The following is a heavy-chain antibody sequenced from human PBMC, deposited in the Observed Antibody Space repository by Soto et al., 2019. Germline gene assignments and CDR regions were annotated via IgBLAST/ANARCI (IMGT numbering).Heavy chain of an antibody. CDR3: ARDQGAPVAGNKGAFDI. CDR1: GGSISSYY. D-gene: IGHD6-19*01. J-gene: IGHJ3*02. Sequence: PSETLSLTCTVSGGSISSYYWSWIRQPPGKGLEWIGYIYYSGSTNYNPSLKSRVTISVDTSKNQFSLKLSSVTAADTAVFYCARDQGAPVAGNKGAFDIWGQGTMVTVSS. V-gene: IGHV4-59*01. CDR2: IYYSGST.